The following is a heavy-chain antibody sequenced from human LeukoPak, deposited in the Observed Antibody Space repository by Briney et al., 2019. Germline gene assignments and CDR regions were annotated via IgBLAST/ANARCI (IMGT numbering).Heavy chain of an antibody. CDR2: IWYDGSNK. CDR1: GFTFSSYG. J-gene: IGHJ6*02. V-gene: IGHV3-33*01. D-gene: IGHD1-26*01. Sequence: GGSLRLSCAASGFTFSSYGMHWVRQAPGKGLEWVAVIWYDGSNKYYADSVKGRFTISRDNSKNTLYLQMNSLRAEDTAVYYCARGKNSGSSPYGMDVWGQGTTVTVSS. CDR3: ARGKNSGSSPYGMDV.